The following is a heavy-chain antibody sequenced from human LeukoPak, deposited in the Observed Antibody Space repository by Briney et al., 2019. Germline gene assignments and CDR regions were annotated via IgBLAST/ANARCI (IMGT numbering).Heavy chain of an antibody. CDR3: ARGVSRYSYGPNWFDP. Sequence: PSETLSLTCTVSGGSISSYYWSWIRQPPGKGLEWIGYIYYSGSTNYNPSLKSRVTISVDTSKNQFSLKLSSVTAADTAVYYCARGVSRYSYGPNWFDPWGQGTLVTVSS. D-gene: IGHD5-18*01. CDR1: GGSISSYY. CDR2: IYYSGST. V-gene: IGHV4-59*12. J-gene: IGHJ5*02.